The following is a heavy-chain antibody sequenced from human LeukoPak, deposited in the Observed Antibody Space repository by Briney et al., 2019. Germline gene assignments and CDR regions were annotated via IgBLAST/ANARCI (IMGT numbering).Heavy chain of an antibody. J-gene: IGHJ4*02. Sequence: PSGTLSLTCAVSGGSISSTNWWSWVRQPPGKGLEWIGEISHSGSTNYNPSLKSRVTISIDRSKNQFSLKVNSVTAADTAVYYCARYGGSGTYFFDYWGQGTLVTVSS. CDR2: ISHSGST. CDR1: GGSISSTNW. D-gene: IGHD3-10*01. V-gene: IGHV4-4*02. CDR3: ARYGGSGTYFFDY.